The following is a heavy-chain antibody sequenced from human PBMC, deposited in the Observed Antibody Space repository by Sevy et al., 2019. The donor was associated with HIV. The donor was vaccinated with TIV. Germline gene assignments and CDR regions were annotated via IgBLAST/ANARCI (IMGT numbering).Heavy chain of an antibody. CDR1: GFTFSSYA. CDR3: ARDGYYDFWSGYYWDRRDYYYYGMDV. Sequence: GGSLRLSCAASGFTFSSYAMHWVRQAPGKGLEWVAVISYDGSNKYYADSVKGRFTISRDNSKNTLYLQMNSLRAEDKAVYYFARDGYYDFWSGYYWDRRDYYYYGMDVWGQGTTVTVSS. CDR2: ISYDGSNK. D-gene: IGHD3-3*01. V-gene: IGHV3-30*04. J-gene: IGHJ6*02.